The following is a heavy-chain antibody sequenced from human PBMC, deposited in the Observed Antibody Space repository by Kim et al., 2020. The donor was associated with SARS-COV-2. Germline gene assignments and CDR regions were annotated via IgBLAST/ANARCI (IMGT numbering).Heavy chain of an antibody. CDR1: GGSISSSSYY. Sequence: SETLSLTCTVSGGSISSSSYYWGWIRQPPGKGLEWIGSIYYSGSTYYNPSLKSRVTISVDTSKNQFSLKLSSVTAADTAVYYCASSGGDIVVVPAAITVLWFGELSRNDAFDIWGQGTMVTVSS. CDR2: IYYSGST. J-gene: IGHJ3*02. D-gene: IGHD2-2*02. CDR3: ASSGGDIVVVPAAITVLWFGELSRNDAFDI. V-gene: IGHV4-39*01.